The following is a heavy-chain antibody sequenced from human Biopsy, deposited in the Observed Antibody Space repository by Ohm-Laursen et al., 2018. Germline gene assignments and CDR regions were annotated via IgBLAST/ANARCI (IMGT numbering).Heavy chain of an antibody. D-gene: IGHD4-23*01. J-gene: IGHJ6*02. Sequence: SLRLSCTASGFSFSDCHMRWIRQAPGRGLEWVSYISGGGTIYYGDSMKGRFTISRDNAKNSLYLQMHSLRAEDTAVYYCARDTRWSPYSMDVWGQGTTVTVSS. V-gene: IGHV3-11*01. CDR2: ISGGGTI. CDR3: ARDTRWSPYSMDV. CDR1: GFSFSDCH.